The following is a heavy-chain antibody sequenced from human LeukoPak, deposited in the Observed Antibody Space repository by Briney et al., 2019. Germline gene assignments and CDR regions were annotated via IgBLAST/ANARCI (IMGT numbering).Heavy chain of an antibody. Sequence: GSLRLSCAASGFTFSSYSMNWVRQAPGKGLEWVSSISSSSSYIYYADSVKGRFTISRDNAKNSLYLQMNSLRAEDTAVYYCAREGRVDGIIDYWGQGTLVTVSS. CDR2: ISSSSSYI. CDR3: AREGRVDGIIDY. CDR1: GFTFSSYS. J-gene: IGHJ4*02. D-gene: IGHD2-15*01. V-gene: IGHV3-21*01.